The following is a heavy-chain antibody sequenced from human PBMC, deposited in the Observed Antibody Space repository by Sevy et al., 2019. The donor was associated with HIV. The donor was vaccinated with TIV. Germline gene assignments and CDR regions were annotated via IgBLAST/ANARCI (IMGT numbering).Heavy chain of an antibody. J-gene: IGHJ5*02. Sequence: SETLSLTCTVSGGSISYYYWTWIRQPPGKGLEWIGYIYDSGRTNYNPSLKSRLTISVDTSKTQFSLKLSSVTAADTAVYYCAREGFTSISFGWFDPWGQGTLVTVSS. CDR3: AREGFTSISFGWFDP. CDR1: GGSISYYY. V-gene: IGHV4-59*13. CDR2: IYDSGRT. D-gene: IGHD3-3*02.